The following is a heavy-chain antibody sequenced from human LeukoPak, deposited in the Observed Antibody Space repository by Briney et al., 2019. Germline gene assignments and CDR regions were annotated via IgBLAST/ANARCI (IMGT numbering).Heavy chain of an antibody. CDR3: ARDRRYCSSTSCYASGASDP. Sequence: SETLSLTCAVSGYSISSGYYWGWIRQPPGKGLEWIGSIYHSGSTYYNPSLKSRVTISVDTSKNQFSLKLSSVTAADTAVYYCARDRRYCSSTSCYASGASDPWGQGTLVTVSS. D-gene: IGHD2-2*01. J-gene: IGHJ5*02. V-gene: IGHV4-38-2*02. CDR2: IYHSGST. CDR1: GYSISSGYY.